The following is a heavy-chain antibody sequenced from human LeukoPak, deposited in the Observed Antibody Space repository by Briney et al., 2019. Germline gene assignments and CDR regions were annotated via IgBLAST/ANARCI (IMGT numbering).Heavy chain of an antibody. V-gene: IGHV3-21*01. Sequence: GESLRLSCAASGFTFSSYSMTWVRQAPGKGLEWVSSISGSSTYIYYADSVRGRFTISRDNSKNTVYLQMNSLRPEDTALYYCAKDGNWASVSWGQGTLVTVSS. CDR3: AKDGNWASVS. CDR2: ISGSSTYI. D-gene: IGHD7-27*01. J-gene: IGHJ5*02. CDR1: GFTFSSYS.